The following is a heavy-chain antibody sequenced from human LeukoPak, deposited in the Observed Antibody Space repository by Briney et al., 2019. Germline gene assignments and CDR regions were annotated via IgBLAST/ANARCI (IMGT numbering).Heavy chain of an antibody. J-gene: IGHJ4*02. CDR2: IYYSGST. CDR1: GGSISSSSYY. D-gene: IGHD6-19*01. CDR3: AGNGYGSGWPFDY. Sequence: SETLSLTCTVSGGSISSSSYYWGWIRQPPGKGLEWIGGIYYSGSTNYNPSLKSRVTISVDTSKNQFSLKLSSVSAADTAVYYCAGNGYGSGWPFDYWGQGTLVTVSS. V-gene: IGHV4-39*01.